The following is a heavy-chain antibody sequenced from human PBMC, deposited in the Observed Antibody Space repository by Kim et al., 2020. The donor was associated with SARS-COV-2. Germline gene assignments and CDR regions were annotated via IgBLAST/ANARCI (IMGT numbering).Heavy chain of an antibody. CDR3: ARGQVSVIAVAGTRFDY. Sequence: SETLSLTCAVYGGSFSGYYWSWIRQPPGKGLEWIGEINHSGSTNYNPSLKSRVTISVDTSKNQFSLKLSSVTAADTAVYYCARGQVSVIAVAGTRFDYWG. J-gene: IGHJ4*01. CDR1: GGSFSGYY. CDR2: INHSGST. D-gene: IGHD6-19*01. V-gene: IGHV4-34*01.